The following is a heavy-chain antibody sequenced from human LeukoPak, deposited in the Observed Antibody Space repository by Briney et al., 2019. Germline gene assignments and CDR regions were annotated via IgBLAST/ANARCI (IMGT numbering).Heavy chain of an antibody. D-gene: IGHD3-22*01. CDR2: ISSSSSYI. V-gene: IGHV3-21*01. J-gene: IGHJ4*02. CDR1: GFTLSSYS. Sequence: PGGSLRLSCAASGFTLSSYSMNWVRQAPGKGLEWVSSISSSSSYIYYADSVKGRFTISRDNAKNSLYLQMNSLRAEDTAVYYCARDHWHYDSSGYANWGQGTLVTVSS. CDR3: ARDHWHYDSSGYAN.